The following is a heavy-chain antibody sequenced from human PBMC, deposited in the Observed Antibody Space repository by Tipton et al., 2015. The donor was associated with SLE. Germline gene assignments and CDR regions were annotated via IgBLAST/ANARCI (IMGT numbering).Heavy chain of an antibody. CDR3: ARATGSGTFTRFDP. D-gene: IGHD3-10*01. CDR2: INHSGST. Sequence: TLSLTCAVYGGSFSGYCWTWIRQPPGKGLEWIGEINHSGSTNYNPSLKSRVTISVDTSKSQFSLKLSSVAATDTALYYCARATGSGTFTRFDPWGQGTLVTVSS. V-gene: IGHV4-34*01. J-gene: IGHJ5*02. CDR1: GGSFSGYC.